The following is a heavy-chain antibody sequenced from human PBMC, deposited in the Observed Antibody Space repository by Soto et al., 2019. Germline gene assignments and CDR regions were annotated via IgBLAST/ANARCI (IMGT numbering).Heavy chain of an antibody. CDR1: GYTYTGYY. D-gene: IGHD5-18*01. Sequence: ASVKVSCKASGYTYTGYYMHWVRQAPGQGLEWMGWINPNSGGTNCAQKFQGWVSMTRDKSISTAYMELSRLRSDDTAVYYCARGPSGAMAYYFDYWGQGTLVTVSS. CDR2: INPNSGGT. CDR3: ARGPSGAMAYYFDY. J-gene: IGHJ4*02. V-gene: IGHV1-2*04.